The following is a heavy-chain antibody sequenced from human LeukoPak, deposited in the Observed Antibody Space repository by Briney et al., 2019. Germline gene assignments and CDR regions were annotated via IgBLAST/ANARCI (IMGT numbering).Heavy chain of an antibody. CDR2: INHSGST. CDR3: ARGRGNSSSSYYFDY. V-gene: IGHV4-34*01. D-gene: IGHD6-6*01. Sequence: SETLSLTCTVSGGSISSYYWSWIRQPPGKGLEWIGEINHSGSTNYNPSLKSRVTISVDTSKNQFSLKLSSVTAADTAVYYCARGRGNSSSSYYFDYWGQGTLVTVSS. J-gene: IGHJ4*02. CDR1: GGSISSYY.